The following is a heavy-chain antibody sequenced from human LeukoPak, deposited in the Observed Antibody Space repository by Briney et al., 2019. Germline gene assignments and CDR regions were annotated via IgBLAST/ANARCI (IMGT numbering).Heavy chain of an antibody. CDR3: ARDAMVTTGDWFDP. CDR1: GGSISSYY. V-gene: IGHV4-4*07. Sequence: SETLSLTCTVSGGSISSYYWSWIWQPAGKGLEWIGRIYTSGSTNYNPSLKSRVTMSVDTSKNQFSLKLSSVTAADTAVYYCARDAMVTTGDWFDPWGQGTLVTVSS. J-gene: IGHJ5*02. D-gene: IGHD2-8*02. CDR2: IYTSGST.